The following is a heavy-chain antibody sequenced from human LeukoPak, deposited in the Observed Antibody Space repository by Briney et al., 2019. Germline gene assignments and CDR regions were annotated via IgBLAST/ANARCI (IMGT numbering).Heavy chain of an antibody. CDR1: GFTFSSFG. CDR3: ASAMVEY. J-gene: IGHJ4*02. CDR2: ISYDGSNK. Sequence: GGSLRLSCAASGFTFSSFGMHWVRQAPGKGLDWVAVISYDGSNKYYADSVKGRFTVSRDNSKNTLYLQMNSLRIEDTAVYYCASAMVEYWGQGTLVTVSS. V-gene: IGHV3-30*03. D-gene: IGHD5-18*01.